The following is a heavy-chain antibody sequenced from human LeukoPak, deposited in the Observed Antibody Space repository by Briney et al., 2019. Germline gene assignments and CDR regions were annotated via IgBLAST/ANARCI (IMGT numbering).Heavy chain of an antibody. Sequence: GSLTLSCVASGFTFSPFTINWVRQAPGKGLEWFSGISGSDSSPYYADSVKGLFTIYRDNSKNTLYLQMHRLRAEDTAVYCCAKGGGWLYFFCFWGPGNLVTGSS. CDR2: ISGSDSSP. J-gene: IGHJ4*02. D-gene: IGHD5-24*01. V-gene: IGHV3-23*01. CDR1: GFTFSPFT. CDR3: AKGGGWLYFFCF.